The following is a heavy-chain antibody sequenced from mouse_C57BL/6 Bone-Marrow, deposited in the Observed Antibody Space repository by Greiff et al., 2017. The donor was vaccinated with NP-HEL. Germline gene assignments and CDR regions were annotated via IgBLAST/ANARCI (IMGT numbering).Heavy chain of an antibody. CDR1: GFTFSDYY. CDR2: INYDGSST. J-gene: IGHJ2*01. CDR3: ARGDLPRFFDY. V-gene: IGHV5-16*01. Sequence: EVKLMDSEGGLVQPGRSMKLSCTASGFTFSDYYMAWVRQVPEKGLEWVANINYDGSSTYYLDSLKSRFIISRDNAKNILYLQMSSLKSEDTATYYCARGDLPRFFDYWGQGTTLTVSS.